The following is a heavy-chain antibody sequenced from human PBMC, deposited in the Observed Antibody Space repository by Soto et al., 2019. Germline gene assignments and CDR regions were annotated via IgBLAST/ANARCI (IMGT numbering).Heavy chain of an antibody. CDR2: ISGSGGSP. J-gene: IGHJ4*02. CDR1: GFSFSDYA. Sequence: HPGGSLRLSCAASGFSFSDYAMSWVRQAPGKGLEWVSAISGSGGSPYYADSVKGRFTISRDNSKNTLYVQMNSLRADDTAVYYCAKEAKDRVYLALVATTISDYWGQGTLVTVSS. V-gene: IGHV3-23*01. D-gene: IGHD5-12*01. CDR3: AKEAKDRVYLALVATTISDY.